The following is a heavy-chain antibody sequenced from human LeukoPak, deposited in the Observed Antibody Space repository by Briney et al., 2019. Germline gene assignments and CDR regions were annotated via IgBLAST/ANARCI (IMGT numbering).Heavy chain of an antibody. J-gene: IGHJ4*02. CDR1: GFTFSGYA. CDR3: AKASTMIVVVIPLDY. V-gene: IGHV3-23*01. Sequence: GGSLRLSCAASGFTFSGYAMNWVRQAPGKGLEWVSAISGSGGSTYYADSVKGRFTISRDNSKNTLYLQMNSLRAEDTAVYYCAKASTMIVVVIPLDYWGQGTLVTVSS. CDR2: ISGSGGST. D-gene: IGHD3-22*01.